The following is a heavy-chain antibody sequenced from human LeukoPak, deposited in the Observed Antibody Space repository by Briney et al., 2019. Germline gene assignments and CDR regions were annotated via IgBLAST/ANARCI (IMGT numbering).Heavy chain of an antibody. CDR3: ARGHPRATKGWFDP. Sequence: ASVKVSCKASGYTFTSYATHWVRQAPGQRLEWMGWINTGNGNTKYSQKFQGRVTMTRNTSISTAYMELSSLRSEDTAVYYCARGHPRATKGWFDPWGQGTLVTVSS. V-gene: IGHV1-3*04. J-gene: IGHJ5*02. CDR2: INTGNGNT. CDR1: GYTFTSYA.